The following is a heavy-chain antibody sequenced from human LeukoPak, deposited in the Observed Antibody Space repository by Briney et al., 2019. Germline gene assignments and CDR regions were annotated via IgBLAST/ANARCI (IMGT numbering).Heavy chain of an antibody. CDR2: IGPSGTST. D-gene: IGHD5-18*01. J-gene: IGHJ4*02. CDR3: AQDRAYIQFYF. V-gene: IGHV3-23*01. Sequence: GGSLRLSCAASGFTFSNYGMNWVRQAPGKGLEWVSGIGPSGTSTYYADSVEGRFTISRDNSKNTVYLQMNSLRAEDTALYYCAQDRAYIQFYFWGQGTLVTVSS. CDR1: GFTFSNYG.